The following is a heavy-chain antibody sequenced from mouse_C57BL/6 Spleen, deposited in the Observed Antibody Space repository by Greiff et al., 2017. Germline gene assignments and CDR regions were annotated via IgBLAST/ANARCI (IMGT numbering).Heavy chain of an antibody. Sequence: EVQRVESGGGLVKPGGSLKLSCAASGFTFSDYGMHWVRQAPEKGLEWVAYISSGSSTIYYADTVKGRFTISRDNAKNTLFLQMTSLRSEDTAMYYCASRQLGYYAMDYWGQGTSVTVSS. CDR3: ASRQLGYYAMDY. J-gene: IGHJ4*01. CDR2: ISSGSSTI. D-gene: IGHD3-2*01. V-gene: IGHV5-17*01. CDR1: GFTFSDYG.